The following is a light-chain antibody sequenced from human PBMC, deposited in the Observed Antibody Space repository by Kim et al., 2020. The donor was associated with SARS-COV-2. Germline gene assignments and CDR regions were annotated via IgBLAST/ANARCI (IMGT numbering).Light chain of an antibody. CDR2: DVS. Sequence: GQSVTISCTGTNSDVGGYNYVSWYRQHPGKAPKLMIYDVSKRPSGVPDRFSGYKSGNTASLTISGLQAEDEADYYCCSYAGSYTWVFGGGTQLTVL. V-gene: IGLV2-11*01. J-gene: IGLJ3*02. CDR3: CSYAGSYTWV. CDR1: NSDVGGYNY.